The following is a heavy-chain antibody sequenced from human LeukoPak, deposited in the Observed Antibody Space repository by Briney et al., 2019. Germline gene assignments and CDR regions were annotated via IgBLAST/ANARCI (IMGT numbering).Heavy chain of an antibody. V-gene: IGHV4-34*01. CDR2: INHSGST. J-gene: IGHJ4*02. D-gene: IGHD6-25*01. CDR1: GGSFSGYY. Sequence: SETLSLTCAVYGGSFSGYYWSWIRQPPGKGLEWIGEINHSGSTNYNPSLKSRVTISVDTSKNQFSLKLSSVTAADTAVYYCARLFSIAAAKVDYWGQGTLVTVSS. CDR3: ARLFSIAAAKVDY.